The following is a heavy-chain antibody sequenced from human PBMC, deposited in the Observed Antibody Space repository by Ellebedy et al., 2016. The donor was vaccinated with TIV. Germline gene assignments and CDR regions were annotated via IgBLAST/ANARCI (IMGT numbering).Heavy chain of an antibody. Sequence: AASVKVSCKVFGYTLTELSMHWVRQAPGKGLEWMGGFDPEDGETIYAQKFQGRVTMTEDTSTDTAYMELSSLRSEDPAVYYCATDIAGAVAAYYYHGMDVWGQGTTVTVSS. D-gene: IGHD6-19*01. CDR3: ATDIAGAVAAYYYHGMDV. V-gene: IGHV1-24*01. CDR2: FDPEDGET. J-gene: IGHJ6*02. CDR1: GYTLTELS.